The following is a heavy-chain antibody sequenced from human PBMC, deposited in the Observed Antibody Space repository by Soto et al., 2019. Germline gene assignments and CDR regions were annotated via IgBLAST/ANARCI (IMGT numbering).Heavy chain of an antibody. V-gene: IGHV4-59*01. CDR1: GGSISSYY. CDR2: ISYSGSA. Sequence: QVQLQESGPGLVKPSETLSLTCTVSGGSISSYYWSWIRQPPGKGLEWIGYISYSGSANYNPSLRSRVTISVDTSKNQFSLKLRSVTAADTAVYYCARGYYRVTTVTSYYFDYWGQGTLVTVSS. D-gene: IGHD4-17*01. CDR3: ARGYYRVTTVTSYYFDY. J-gene: IGHJ4*02.